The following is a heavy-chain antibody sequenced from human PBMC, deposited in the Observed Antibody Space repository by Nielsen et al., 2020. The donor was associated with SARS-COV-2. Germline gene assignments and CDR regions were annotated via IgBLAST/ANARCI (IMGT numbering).Heavy chain of an antibody. Sequence: GESLKISCTASGFTFSSYAMHWVRQAPGKGLGWVALIWYDGSNKYYANSVKGRFTISRDNSKNTLYLHMNSLRAEDTAVYYCARDSVQGVIHWFDPWGQGTLVTVSS. D-gene: IGHD3-10*01. V-gene: IGHV3-33*08. J-gene: IGHJ5*02. CDR2: IWYDGSNK. CDR1: GFTFSSYA. CDR3: ARDSVQGVIHWFDP.